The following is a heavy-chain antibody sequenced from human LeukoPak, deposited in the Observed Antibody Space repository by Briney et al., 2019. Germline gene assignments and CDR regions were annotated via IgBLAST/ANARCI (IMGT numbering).Heavy chain of an antibody. CDR2: IIPNSGGT. D-gene: IGHD4-17*01. CDR3: ARESTTAFDY. Sequence: GSSVKVSCKASGGTFSSYAISWVRQAPGQGLEWMGGIIPNSGGTNYAQKFQGRVTMTRNTSISTAYMELSSLRSEDTAVYYCARESTTAFDYWGQGTLVTVSS. CDR1: GGTFSSYA. J-gene: IGHJ4*02. V-gene: IGHV1-8*02.